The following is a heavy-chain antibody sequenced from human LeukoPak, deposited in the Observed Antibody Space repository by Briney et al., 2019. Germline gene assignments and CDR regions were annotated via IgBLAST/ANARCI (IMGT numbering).Heavy chain of an antibody. J-gene: IGHJ6*04. CDR1: GYSFTNYY. V-gene: IGHV1-46*01. CDR3: ARRRGEDGMDV. D-gene: IGHD3-16*01. Sequence: AAAKVSSKASGYSFTNYYMHWVPQAPGQGLEWMGIINPSVGSTSYTQKFQGRVTMTRDTSTSTVYLELSRLTSEDTAVYYCARRRGEDGMDVWGKGTTVTVSS. CDR2: INPSVGST.